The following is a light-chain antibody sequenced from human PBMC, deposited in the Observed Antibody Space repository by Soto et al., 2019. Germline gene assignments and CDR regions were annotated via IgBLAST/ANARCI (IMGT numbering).Light chain of an antibody. CDR3: QRRSNWPPIT. CDR2: DAS. CDR1: QSVSSS. V-gene: IGKV3-11*01. Sequence: IVLKHSPATLSFSPGSRSTICFSSSQSVSSSLAWYQQKPGQAPRLLIYDASNRATGIPARFSGSGSGTDFTLTISSLEPEDFAVYYCQRRSNWPPITFGQGTRLEIK. J-gene: IGKJ5*01.